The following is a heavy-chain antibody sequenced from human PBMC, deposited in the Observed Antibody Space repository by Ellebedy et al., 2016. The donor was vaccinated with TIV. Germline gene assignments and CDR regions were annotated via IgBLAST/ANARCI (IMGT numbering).Heavy chain of an antibody. CDR1: GFSFSDYG. Sequence: GGSLRLSXVASGFSFSDYGMHWFHQAPGKGLEWVAVLSYDGNKRYYADSVVGRFTVSRDNSKNTVFLQMSSLRGDDTADYYCARGSRVYLYYYMDVWGKGTTVTVSS. D-gene: IGHD6-6*01. V-gene: IGHV3-30*03. J-gene: IGHJ6*03. CDR3: ARGSRVYLYYYMDV. CDR2: LSYDGNKR.